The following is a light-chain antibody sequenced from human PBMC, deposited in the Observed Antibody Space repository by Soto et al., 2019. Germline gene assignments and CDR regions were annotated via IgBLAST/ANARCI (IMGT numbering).Light chain of an antibody. Sequence: QSALTQPASVSGSPGQSITISCTGTSSDVGTYNLVSWYQQHPGKAPKFMIYEGTKRPSGVSNRFSGYKSGNTASLTISGLQAEDEADYYCCSYAGSGTLVFGGGTKVTVL. CDR2: EGT. CDR1: SSDVGTYNL. J-gene: IGLJ2*01. CDR3: CSYAGSGTLV. V-gene: IGLV2-23*01.